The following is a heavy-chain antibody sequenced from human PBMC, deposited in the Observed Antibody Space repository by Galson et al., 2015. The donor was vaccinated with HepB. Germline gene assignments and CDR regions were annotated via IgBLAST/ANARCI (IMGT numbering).Heavy chain of an antibody. D-gene: IGHD3-10*01. Sequence: SVKVSCKASGYTFTRFAMNWVRQAPGQGLEWMGWINTNTGNPTYAQGFTGRFVLSLDTSVSTAYLQISSLKAEDTAVYYCATDRGSGSHFFDYWGQGTLVTVSS. J-gene: IGHJ4*02. CDR1: GYTFTRFA. CDR3: ATDRGSGSHFFDY. V-gene: IGHV7-4-1*02. CDR2: INTNTGNP.